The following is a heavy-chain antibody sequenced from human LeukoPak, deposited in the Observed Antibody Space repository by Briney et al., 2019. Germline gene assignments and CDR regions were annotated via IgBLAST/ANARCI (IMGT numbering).Heavy chain of an antibody. CDR3: ARDMGSGSLHY. D-gene: IGHD1-26*01. Sequence: ASVNVSFTACGYTFTEYNIDWVGQAPGQRMEWLGWINTGKGDTRYSQTFQGRVTIMRETTGRRAYMELSGLRPEDTAVYYCARDMGSGSLHYWGQGTLVTVSS. V-gene: IGHV1-3*04. CDR2: INTGKGDT. CDR1: GYTFTEYN. J-gene: IGHJ4*02.